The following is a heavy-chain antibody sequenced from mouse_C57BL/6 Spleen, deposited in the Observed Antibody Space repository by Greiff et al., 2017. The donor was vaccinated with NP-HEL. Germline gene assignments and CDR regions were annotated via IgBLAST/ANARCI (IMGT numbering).Heavy chain of an antibody. D-gene: IGHD2-3*01. CDR2: ISYDGSN. J-gene: IGHJ1*03. CDR3: AVYDGYYEYFDV. Sequence: EVHLVESGPGLVKPSQSLSLTCSVTGYSITSGYYWNWIRQFPGNKLEWMGYISYDGSNNYNPSLKNRISITRDTSKNQFFLKLNSVTTEDTATYYCAVYDGYYEYFDVWGTGTTVTVSS. CDR1: GYSITSGYY. V-gene: IGHV3-6*01.